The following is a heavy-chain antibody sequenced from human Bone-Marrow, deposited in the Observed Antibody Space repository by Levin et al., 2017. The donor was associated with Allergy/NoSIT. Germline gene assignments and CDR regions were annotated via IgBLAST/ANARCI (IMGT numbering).Heavy chain of an antibody. CDR1: GYRLTNYG. D-gene: IGHD3-3*01. CDR3: ARERGILRFLEWPLLGMDV. CDR2: ISGYNGDT. J-gene: IGHJ6*02. Sequence: ASVKVSCKAAGYRLTNYGMSWVRQAPGQGLEWMGWISGYNGDTKYAERFQDRVTMTTDTSTTTVYMELRRLKSDDTAVYYCARERGILRFLEWPLLGMDVWGQGTTVTVSS. V-gene: IGHV1-18*01.